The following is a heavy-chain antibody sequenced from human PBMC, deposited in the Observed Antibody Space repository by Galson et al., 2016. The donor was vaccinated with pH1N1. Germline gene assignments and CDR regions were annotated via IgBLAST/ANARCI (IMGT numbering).Heavy chain of an antibody. CDR2: VYDSWST. CDR1: GGSISSHS. V-gene: IGHV4-59*11. J-gene: IGHJ3*01. Sequence: LSLTCIVSGGSISSHSWSWIRQPPGKGLEWIGHVYDSWSTNYNPSLKSRVTILVDTSRNRFSLRLHTVIAADTAIYYCARTFTGRLYGDYISAFDVWGQWTRVTVSS. D-gene: IGHD4-17*01. CDR3: ARTFTGRLYGDYISAFDV.